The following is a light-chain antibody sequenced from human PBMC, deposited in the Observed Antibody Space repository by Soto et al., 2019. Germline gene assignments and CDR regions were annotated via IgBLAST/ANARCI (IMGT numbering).Light chain of an antibody. CDR1: QGINNY. CDR2: AAS. J-gene: IGKJ1*01. CDR3: QQFSSFPRT. V-gene: IGKV1-9*01. Sequence: IQLTQSPSSLSASIGDRVTITCRASQGINNYLAWYQQKPGKVPKLLMYAASALQSGVPSRFSGSGSGTDFTLTISSLQPEDFATYYCQQFSSFPRTFGQGTKVEIK.